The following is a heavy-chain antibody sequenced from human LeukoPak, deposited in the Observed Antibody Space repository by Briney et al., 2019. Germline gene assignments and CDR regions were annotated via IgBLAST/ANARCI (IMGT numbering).Heavy chain of an antibody. V-gene: IGHV3-23*01. CDR1: GFTFSTFA. CDR2: IFPSGGEI. CDR3: ARVDYGDYVAAVDI. J-gene: IGHJ3*02. D-gene: IGHD4-17*01. Sequence: GGSLRLSCAASGFTFSTFAMIWVRQPPGKGLEWVSSIFPSGGEIHYADSVRGRFTISRDDSKSTLSLQMNSLRAEDTAMYHCARVDYGDYVAAVDIWGQGTMVTVFS.